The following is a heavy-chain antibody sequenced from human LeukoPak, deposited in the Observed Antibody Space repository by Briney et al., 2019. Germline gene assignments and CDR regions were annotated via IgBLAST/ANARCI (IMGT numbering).Heavy chain of an antibody. CDR3: ASLMEGMGGKGH. CDR1: GGSISNYY. V-gene: IGHV4-59*08. CDR2: ISYIGST. J-gene: IGHJ4*02. D-gene: IGHD3-16*01. Sequence: SETLSLTCTVSGGSISNYYWSWIRQPPGKGLEWIGYISYIGSTKYNPSLRSRVAISVDTSKNQFSLMLSSVTATDTAVYYCASLMEGMGGKGHWGQGTLVTVSS.